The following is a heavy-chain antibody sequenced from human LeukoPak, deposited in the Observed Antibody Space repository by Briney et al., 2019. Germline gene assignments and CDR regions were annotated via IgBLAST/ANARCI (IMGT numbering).Heavy chain of an antibody. CDR2: INSDGSST. D-gene: IGHD3-10*01. CDR1: GFTFSSYW. V-gene: IGHV3-74*01. CDR3: ARDYRVRRVIIRDLDY. J-gene: IGHJ4*02. Sequence: QPGGSLRLSCAASGFTFSSYWMHWVRQAPGKGLVWVSRINSDGSSTSYADSVKGRFTISRDNAKNTLYLQMNSLRAEDTAVYYCARDYRVRRVIIRDLDYWGQGTLVTVSS.